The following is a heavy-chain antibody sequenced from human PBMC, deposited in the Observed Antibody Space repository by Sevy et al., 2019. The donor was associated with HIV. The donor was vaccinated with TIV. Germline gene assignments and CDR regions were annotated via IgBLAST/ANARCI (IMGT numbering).Heavy chain of an antibody. CDR3: ARSPGFGVVIGAFDI. CDR1: GFTFSSYS. D-gene: IGHD3-3*01. CDR2: ISSSSSTI. V-gene: IGHV3-48*02. Sequence: GGSLRLSCAASGFTFSSYSMNWVRQAPGKGLEWVSYISSSSSTIYYADSVKGRFTISRDNAKNSLYLQMNSLRDEDTAVYYWARSPGFGVVIGAFDIWGQGTMVTVSS. J-gene: IGHJ3*02.